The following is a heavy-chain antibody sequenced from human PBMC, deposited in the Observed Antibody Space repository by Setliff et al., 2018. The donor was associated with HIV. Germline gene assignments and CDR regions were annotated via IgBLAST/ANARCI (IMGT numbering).Heavy chain of an antibody. CDR1: GGSFSGYY. J-gene: IGHJ4*02. CDR2: INHSGST. D-gene: IGHD6-19*01. V-gene: IGHV4-34*01. Sequence: LSLTCAVYGGSFSGYYWSWIRQPPGKGLEWIGEINHSGSTNYNPSLKSRVTISVDTSKNQFSLKLSSVTAADTAVYYCAIRGSSGWYVGCYFDYWGQGTLVTVSS. CDR3: AIRGSSGWYVGCYFDY.